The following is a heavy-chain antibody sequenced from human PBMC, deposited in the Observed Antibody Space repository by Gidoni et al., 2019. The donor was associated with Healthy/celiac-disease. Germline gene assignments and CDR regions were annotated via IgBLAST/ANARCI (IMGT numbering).Heavy chain of an antibody. V-gene: IGHV4-39*01. J-gene: IGHJ4*02. CDR3: ARQDYYGSGSPYYFDY. CDR2: IYYSGST. Sequence: QLQLQESGPGLVKPSETLSLTCTVSGGSISSSSYYWGWIRQPPGKGLEWIGSIYYSGSTYYNPSLKSRVTISVDTSKNQFSLKLSSVTAADTAVYYCARQDYYGSGSPYYFDYWGQGTLVTVSS. CDR1: GGSISSSSYY. D-gene: IGHD3-10*01.